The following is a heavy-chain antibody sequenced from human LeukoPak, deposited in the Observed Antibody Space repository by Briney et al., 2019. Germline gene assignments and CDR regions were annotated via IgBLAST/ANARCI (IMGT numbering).Heavy chain of an antibody. J-gene: IGHJ4*02. V-gene: IGHV3-30-3*01. CDR1: GFTFSSYA. Sequence: PGRSLRLSCAASGFTFSSYAMHWVRQAPGKGLEWVAVISYDGSNKYYADSVKGRFTISRDNSKNTLYLQMNSLRAEDTAVYYCAREGPIVVVPAAAGYFDYWGQGTLVTVSS. D-gene: IGHD2-2*01. CDR2: ISYDGSNK. CDR3: AREGPIVVVPAAAGYFDY.